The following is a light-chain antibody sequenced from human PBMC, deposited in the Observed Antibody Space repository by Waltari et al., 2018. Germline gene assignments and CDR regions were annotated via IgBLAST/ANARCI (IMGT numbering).Light chain of an antibody. CDR2: GAS. CDR1: QSVSRT. Sequence: SCRASQSVSRTLAWYQQKPGQAPRLLMYGASIRASGIPDSFSGSGSWTDFSLTISRLEPEDFAVYYCQHYVRLPVTFGQGTKVENK. J-gene: IGKJ1*01. V-gene: IGKV3-20*01. CDR3: QHYVRLPVT.